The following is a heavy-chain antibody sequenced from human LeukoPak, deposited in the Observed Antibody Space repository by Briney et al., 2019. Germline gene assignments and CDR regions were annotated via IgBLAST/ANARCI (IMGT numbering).Heavy chain of an antibody. Sequence: PGGSLRLSCAASGFTFSSLWMGWLRQAPGKGQEWVANIKPDGSDTYYVDSVKDRFTISRDNAKNSLYLQMNSLRAEDTAVYYCARALWFGDTNWFDPWGQGTLVTVSS. D-gene: IGHD3-10*01. J-gene: IGHJ5*02. CDR1: GFTFSSLW. CDR3: ARALWFGDTNWFDP. V-gene: IGHV3-7*03. CDR2: IKPDGSDT.